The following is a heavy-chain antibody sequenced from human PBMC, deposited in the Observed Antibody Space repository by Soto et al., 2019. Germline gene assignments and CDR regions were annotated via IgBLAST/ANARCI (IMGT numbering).Heavy chain of an antibody. Sequence: QVQLVESGGGVVQPGRSLRLSCAASGFTFSSYGMHWVRQAPGKGLEGVAVIWYDGSNKYYADSVKGRFTISRDNSKNTLYLQMNSLRAEDTAVYYCARVPTYYYDSSGFSFDYWGQGTLVTVSS. CDR3: ARVPTYYYDSSGFSFDY. J-gene: IGHJ4*02. V-gene: IGHV3-33*01. CDR2: IWYDGSNK. CDR1: GFTFSSYG. D-gene: IGHD3-22*01.